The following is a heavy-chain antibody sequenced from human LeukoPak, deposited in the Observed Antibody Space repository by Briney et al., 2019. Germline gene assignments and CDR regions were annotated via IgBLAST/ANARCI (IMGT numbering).Heavy chain of an antibody. J-gene: IGHJ4*02. CDR2: INHSGST. V-gene: IGHV4-34*01. CDR3: ARGGRWLQARPLDY. D-gene: IGHD5-24*01. CDR1: GGSISSYC. Sequence: SETLSLTCTVSGGSISSYCWSWVRQPPGKGLEWIGEINHSGSTNYNPSLKSRVTISVDTSKNQFSLKLSSVTAADTAVYYCARGGRWLQARPLDYWGQGTLVTVSS.